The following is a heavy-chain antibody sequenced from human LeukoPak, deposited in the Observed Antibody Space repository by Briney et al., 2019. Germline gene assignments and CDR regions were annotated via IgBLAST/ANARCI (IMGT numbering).Heavy chain of an antibody. D-gene: IGHD3-22*01. Sequence: SETLSLTCAVYGGSFSSYYWNWIRQTPGKGLEWIGSIYHSGSTYYNPSLKSRVTISVDTSKNQFSLKLSSVTAADTAVYYCARVTGYMIEDYFDYWGQGTLVTVSS. V-gene: IGHV4-34*01. CDR3: ARVTGYMIEDYFDY. J-gene: IGHJ4*02. CDR1: GGSFSSYY. CDR2: IYHSGST.